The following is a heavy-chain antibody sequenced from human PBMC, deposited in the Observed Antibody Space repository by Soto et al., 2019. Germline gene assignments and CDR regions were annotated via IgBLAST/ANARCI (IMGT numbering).Heavy chain of an antibody. CDR1: GFTFSSYG. CDR2: IWYDGSNK. Sequence: QVQLGESGGGVVQPGRSLRLSCAASGFTFSSYGMHWVRQAPGKGVEWVAVIWYDGSNKYYADSVKGRFTISRDNSNNTLYLQMTSLRAEDTAVYYCARETSYYGMDVWGQGTTVTVSS. J-gene: IGHJ6*02. CDR3: ARETSYYGMDV. V-gene: IGHV3-33*01.